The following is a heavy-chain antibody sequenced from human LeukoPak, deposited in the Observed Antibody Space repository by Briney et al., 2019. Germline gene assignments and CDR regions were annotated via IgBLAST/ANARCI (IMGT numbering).Heavy chain of an antibody. V-gene: IGHV1-3*01. CDR3: ASESFYYGSASVLDY. CDR2: INAGNGNT. J-gene: IGHJ4*02. CDR1: GYTFTSYA. D-gene: IGHD3-10*01. Sequence: ASVKVSCKASGYTFTSYAMHWVRQAPGQRLEWMGWINAGNGNTKYSQKFQGRVTITRDTSASTAYMELSSLRSEDTAVYYCASESFYYGSASVLDYWGQGTLVTVSS.